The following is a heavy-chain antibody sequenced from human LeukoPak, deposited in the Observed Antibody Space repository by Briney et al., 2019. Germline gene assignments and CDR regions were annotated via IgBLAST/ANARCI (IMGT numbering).Heavy chain of an antibody. Sequence: SETLSLTCTVSGYSISGGYYWGWIRQPPGKGLEWIGSIYPSGSTYYNPSVKSRVTISVDTSKNQFSLKLSSVTAADTAVYYCARDRRARPRVVPAAYFDYWGQGTLVTVSS. CDR3: ARDRRARPRVVPAAYFDY. J-gene: IGHJ4*02. CDR1: GYSISGGYY. V-gene: IGHV4-38-2*02. CDR2: IYPSGST. D-gene: IGHD2-2*01.